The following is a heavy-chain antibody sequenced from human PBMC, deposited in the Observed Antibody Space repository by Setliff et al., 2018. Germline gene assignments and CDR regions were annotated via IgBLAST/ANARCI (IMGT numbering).Heavy chain of an antibody. CDR2: IMDGRDT. J-gene: IGHJ6*03. Sequence: PSETLSLTCAVSGASIRNNYYWSWIRQSPGKTLEWIGEIMDGRDTVYNPSLNSRVTISFDTSRNQFSLSLTSVTAEDTAVYYCARMSGFQYIDVWDKGTTVTVSS. V-gene: IGHV4-34*12. CDR3: ARMSGFQYIDV. D-gene: IGHD3-3*01. CDR1: GASIRNNYY.